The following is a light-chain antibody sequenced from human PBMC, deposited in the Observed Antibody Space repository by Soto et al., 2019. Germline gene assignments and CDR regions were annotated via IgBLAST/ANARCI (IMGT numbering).Light chain of an antibody. CDR3: QQYYISAT. J-gene: IGKJ1*01. CDR2: KAS. CDR1: QSISSW. V-gene: IGKV1-5*03. Sequence: DIQMTQSPSTLSASVGDRVTITCRASQSISSWLTWYQQKPGKAPKLLIYKASSLESGVPSRFSGSGSGTESTPTISRLQPDVVATYYCQQYYISATFGQGTRVEIK.